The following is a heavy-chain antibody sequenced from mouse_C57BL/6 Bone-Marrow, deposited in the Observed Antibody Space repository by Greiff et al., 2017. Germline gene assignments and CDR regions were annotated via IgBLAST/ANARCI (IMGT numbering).Heavy chain of an antibody. V-gene: IGHV1-81*01. Sequence: QVQLQQSGAELARPGASVKLSCKASGYTFTSYGISWVKQRTGQGLEWIGEIYPRSGNTYYNEKLKGKATLPAAKSSSTAYMELRSLTSEDSEVYFCARRAYYGSSYGAMDYWGQGTSVTVSS. CDR2: IYPRSGNT. CDR3: ARRAYYGSSYGAMDY. D-gene: IGHD1-1*01. J-gene: IGHJ4*01. CDR1: GYTFTSYG.